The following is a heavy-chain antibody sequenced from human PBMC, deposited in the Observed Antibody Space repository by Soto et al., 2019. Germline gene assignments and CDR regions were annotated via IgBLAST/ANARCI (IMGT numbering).Heavy chain of an antibody. CDR2: IVPVFPSV. J-gene: IGHJ6*02. CDR3: AKDRSSSLDAMDV. V-gene: IGHV1-69*07. Sequence: SVKVSCKASGGAFNNYAIYWVRQAPGQGLEWLGTIVPVFPSVYYAPRFQGRLTITADGSXXXXXXXXXXXXSEXTAVYYCAKDRSSSLDAMDVWGQGTTVTVSS. CDR1: GGAFNNYA. D-gene: IGHD6-13*01.